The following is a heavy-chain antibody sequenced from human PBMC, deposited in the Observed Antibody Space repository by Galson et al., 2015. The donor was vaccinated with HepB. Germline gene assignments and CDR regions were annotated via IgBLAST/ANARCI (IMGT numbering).Heavy chain of an antibody. D-gene: IGHD3-3*01. Sequence: QSGAEVKKPGESLRISCKGSGYSFTSYWISWVRQMPGKGLEWMGRIDPSDSYTNYSPSFQGHVTISADKSISTAYLQWSSLKASDTAMYYCARPTGGIFGANQNGRYYYGMDVWGQGTTVTVSS. J-gene: IGHJ6*02. CDR3: ARPTGGIFGANQNGRYYYGMDV. CDR1: GYSFTSYW. V-gene: IGHV5-10-1*01. CDR2: IDPSDSYT.